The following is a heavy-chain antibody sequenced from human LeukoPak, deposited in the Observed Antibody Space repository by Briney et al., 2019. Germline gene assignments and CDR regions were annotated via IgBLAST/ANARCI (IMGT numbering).Heavy chain of an antibody. Sequence: ASVKVSCKASGYTFTSYGISWVRQAPGQGLEWMGWISAYNGNTNYAQKLQGRVTMTTDTSTSTAYMELRSLRSDDTAVYFCARDSIVLMVYAMPNWFDPWGQGTLVTVSS. J-gene: IGHJ5*02. CDR1: GYTFTSYG. CDR3: ARDSIVLMVYAMPNWFDP. V-gene: IGHV1-18*01. D-gene: IGHD2-8*01. CDR2: ISAYNGNT.